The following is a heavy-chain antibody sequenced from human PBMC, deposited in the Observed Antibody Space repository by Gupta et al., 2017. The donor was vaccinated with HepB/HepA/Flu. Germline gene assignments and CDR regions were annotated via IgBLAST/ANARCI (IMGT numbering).Heavy chain of an antibody. D-gene: IGHD3-9*01. V-gene: IGHV4-31*03. Sequence: QVQLQESGTGLVKPSQTLSLTCTVSGGSISCGGYYWSWIRQHPGKAWEWIGYISFIGNTFYNPSLKSRLAILIDTSKSQFSLKLSSVTAADTAVYYCARTQRKYDALTGYYPYDFDYWGQGSLVTVSS. CDR3: ARTQRKYDALTGYYPYDFDY. CDR2: ISFIGNT. CDR1: GGSISCGGYY. J-gene: IGHJ4*02.